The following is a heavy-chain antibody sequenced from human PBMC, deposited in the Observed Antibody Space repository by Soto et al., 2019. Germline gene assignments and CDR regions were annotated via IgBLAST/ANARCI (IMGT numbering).Heavy chain of an antibody. D-gene: IGHD1-20*01. CDR3: AREERSQVYAFDI. CDR1: GFTFSSYW. V-gene: IGHV3-74*01. Sequence: GGSLRLSCAASGFTFSSYWMHWVRQAPGKGLVWVSRINSDGSSTSYADSVKGRFTISRDNAKNTLYLQMNSLRAEDTAVYYCAREERSQVYAFDIWGQGTMVTVSS. J-gene: IGHJ3*02. CDR2: INSDGSST.